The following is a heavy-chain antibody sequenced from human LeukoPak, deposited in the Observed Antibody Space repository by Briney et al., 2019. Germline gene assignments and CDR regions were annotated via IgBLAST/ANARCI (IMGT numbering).Heavy chain of an antibody. CDR3: ARLLWFGEFVFDY. Sequence: SETLSLTCTVSSGSISSSSYYWGWIRQPPGKGLEWIGSIYYSGSTYYNPSLKSRVTISVDTSKNQFSLKLSSVTAADTAVYYCARLLWFGEFVFDYWGQGTLVT. CDR2: IYYSGST. J-gene: IGHJ4*02. CDR1: SGSISSSSYY. V-gene: IGHV4-39*01. D-gene: IGHD3-10*01.